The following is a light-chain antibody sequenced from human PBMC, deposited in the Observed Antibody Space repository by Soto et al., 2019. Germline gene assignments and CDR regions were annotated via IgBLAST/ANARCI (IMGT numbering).Light chain of an antibody. CDR3: CSYAGSYTLWV. CDR2: DVS. J-gene: IGLJ3*02. V-gene: IGLV2-11*01. CDR1: SSDVGGYNY. Sequence: QSALTQPRSVSGSPGQSVTISCTGTSSDVGGYNYVSWYQQYPGKAPKVIIYDVSKRPSGVPDRFSGSKSGNTASLTISGLQAEDEADYYCCSYAGSYTLWVFGGGTKVPVL.